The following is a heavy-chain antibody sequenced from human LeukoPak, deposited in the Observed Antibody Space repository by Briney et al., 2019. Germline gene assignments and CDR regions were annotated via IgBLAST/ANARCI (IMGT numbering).Heavy chain of an antibody. CDR3: ARGYSSDLFDY. CDR2: IYYSGST. J-gene: IGHJ4*02. Sequence: SETLSLTCTVSGGSISSYYWSWIRQPPGKGLEWIGYIYYSGSTNYNPSLKSRVTISVDTSKNQFSLKLSSVTAADTAVYYCARGYSSDLFDYWGQGTLVTVSS. CDR1: GGSISSYY. D-gene: IGHD6-25*01. V-gene: IGHV4-59*01.